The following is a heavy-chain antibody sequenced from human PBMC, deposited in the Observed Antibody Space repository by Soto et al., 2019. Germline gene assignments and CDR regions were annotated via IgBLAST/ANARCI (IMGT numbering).Heavy chain of an antibody. J-gene: IGHJ4*02. Sequence: QVQLQESGPGLVKPSQTLSLTCTVSGGSISSGGYYWSWIRQHPGKGLEWIGYIYYSGSTYYNPSLMSRVTISVDTSKNQFSLKLSSVTAADTAVYYCARVRYGSGSYLFDYWGQGTLVTVSS. D-gene: IGHD3-10*01. CDR2: IYYSGST. CDR1: GGSISSGGYY. V-gene: IGHV4-31*03. CDR3: ARVRYGSGSYLFDY.